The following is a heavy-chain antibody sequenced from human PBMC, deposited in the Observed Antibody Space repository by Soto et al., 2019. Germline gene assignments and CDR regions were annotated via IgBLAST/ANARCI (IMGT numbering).Heavy chain of an antibody. CDR2: VSFDAKNK. D-gene: IGHD4-4*01. J-gene: IGHJ6*02. CDR3: AKESVESTYSYYGMDV. CDR1: GFSFSTYG. V-gene: IGHV3-30*18. Sequence: QVQLVESGGGVVQPGRSLRLSCAASGFSFSTYGMHWVRQAPGKGLEWVAVVSFDAKNKYYIDSVEGRFTISRDNSKTMLYLQMNSLRREDTAVYYCAKESVESTYSYYGMDVWGPGTTVTVSS.